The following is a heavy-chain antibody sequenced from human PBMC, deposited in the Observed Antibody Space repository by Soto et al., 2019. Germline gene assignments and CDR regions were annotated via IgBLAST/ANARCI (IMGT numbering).Heavy chain of an antibody. CDR2: ISGTRGRQRNT. CDR1: GFIFSDYA. J-gene: IGHJ5*02. V-gene: IGHV3-23*01. Sequence: GGSLRLSCAASGFIFSDYAMTWVRQAPGRGLEWVSTISGTRGRQRNTFYTASVKGRFTVTRDNSKSTLFLQMNSLRVEDTAVYYCAKTMARWGGYGMNWLAPWGQGTMVTVSS. CDR3: AKTMARWGGYGMNWLAP. D-gene: IGHD5-12*01.